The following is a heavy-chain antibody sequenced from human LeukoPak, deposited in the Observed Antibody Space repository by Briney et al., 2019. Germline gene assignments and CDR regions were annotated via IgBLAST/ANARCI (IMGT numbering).Heavy chain of an antibody. V-gene: IGHV1-18*04. J-gene: IGHJ5*02. CDR1: GYTFTGYY. CDR2: ISAYNGNT. Sequence: ASVKVSCKASGYTFTGYYMHWVRQAPGQGLEWMGWISAYNGNTNYAQKLQGRVTMTTDTSTSTAYMELRSLRSDDTAVYYCARVRSGSSNWFDPWGQGTLVTVSS. CDR3: ARVRSGSSNWFDP. D-gene: IGHD3-10*01.